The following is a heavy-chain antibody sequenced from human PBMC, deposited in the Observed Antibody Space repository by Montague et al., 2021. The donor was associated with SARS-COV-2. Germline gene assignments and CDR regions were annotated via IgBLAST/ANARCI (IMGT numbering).Heavy chain of an antibody. CDR1: VASISSNDYY. V-gene: IGHV4-39*07. Sequence: SETLSLTCSVSVASISSNDYYWGWIRQPQGKERDWIGEINHSGSTNYTPTLKVRITISIDTSKNQFSLKLSAVTAAATAVYYCSRGIVGLRWCGENYLGGNWFDPWGQGTLVTVSS. CDR2: INHSGST. CDR3: SRGIVGLRWCGENYLGGNWFDP. D-gene: IGHD3-10*01. J-gene: IGHJ5*02.